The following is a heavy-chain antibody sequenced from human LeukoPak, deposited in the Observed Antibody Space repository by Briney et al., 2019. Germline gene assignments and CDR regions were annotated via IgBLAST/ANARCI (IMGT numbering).Heavy chain of an antibody. CDR3: AKEGLLIAVAGTYYYYGMDV. D-gene: IGHD6-19*01. V-gene: IGHV3-23*01. Sequence: GGSLRLSWAASGFTFSSYAMSWVRQAPGEGLEWVSAISGSGGSTYYADSVKGRFTVSRDNSKNTLYLQMNSLRAEDTAVYYCAKEGLLIAVAGTYYYYGMDVWGQGTTVTVSS. CDR1: GFTFSSYA. CDR2: ISGSGGST. J-gene: IGHJ6*02.